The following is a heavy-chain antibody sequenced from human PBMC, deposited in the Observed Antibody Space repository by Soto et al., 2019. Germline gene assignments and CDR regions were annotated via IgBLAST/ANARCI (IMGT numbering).Heavy chain of an antibody. Sequence: QVQLQESGPGLVKPSGTLSLTCAVSSGSISSSNWWSWVRQPPGKGLEWIGEIYHSGSTNYNPSLKSRVNISVDKSKNQFSLKLSSVTAADTAVYYCATTVTTSAYYYYYMDVWGKGTTVTVSS. J-gene: IGHJ6*03. D-gene: IGHD4-4*01. V-gene: IGHV4-4*02. CDR3: ATTVTTSAYYYYYMDV. CDR2: IYHSGST. CDR1: SGSISSSNW.